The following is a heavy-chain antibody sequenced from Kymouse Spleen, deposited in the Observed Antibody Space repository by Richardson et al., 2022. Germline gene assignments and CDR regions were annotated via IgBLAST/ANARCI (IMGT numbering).Heavy chain of an antibody. D-gene: IGHD6-19*01. CDR1: GYTFTSYA. CDR3: ARYSSGWYGYYGMDV. CDR2: INAGNGNT. V-gene: IGHV1-3*01. J-gene: IGHJ6*02. Sequence: QVQLVQSGAEVKKPGASVKVSCKASGYTFTSYAMHWVRQAPGQRLEWMGWINAGNGNTKYSQKFQGRVTITRDTSASTAYMELSSLRSEDTAVYYCARYSSGWYGYYGMDVWGQGTTVTVSS.